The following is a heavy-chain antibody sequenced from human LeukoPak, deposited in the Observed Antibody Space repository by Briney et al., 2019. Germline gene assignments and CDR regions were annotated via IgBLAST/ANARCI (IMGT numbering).Heavy chain of an antibody. J-gene: IGHJ4*02. D-gene: IGHD3-9*01. CDR3: AKDGLLRYFDWLSFFDY. Sequence: GGSLRLSCAASGFTFSSNTLSWVRQAPGKGLEWVSSVSGSSDTTYYADSVKGRFTISRDTSKNSLYLQMNSLRDEDTAVYYCAKDGLLRYFDWLSFFDYWGQGTLVTVSS. CDR1: GFTFSSNT. CDR2: VSGSSDTT. V-gene: IGHV3-23*01.